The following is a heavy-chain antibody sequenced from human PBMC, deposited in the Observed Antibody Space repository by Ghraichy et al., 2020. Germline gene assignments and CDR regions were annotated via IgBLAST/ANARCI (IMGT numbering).Heavy chain of an antibody. V-gene: IGHV4-34*01. J-gene: IGHJ4*02. CDR1: GGSFSGYY. D-gene: IGHD1-26*01. Sequence: SETLSLTCAVYGGSFSGYYWSWIRQPPGKGLEWIGEINHSGSTNYNPSLKSRVTISVDTSKNQFSLKLSSVTATDTAVYYCARRAIKWSGRDYWGQGTLVTVSS. CDR2: INHSGST. CDR3: ARRAIKWSGRDY.